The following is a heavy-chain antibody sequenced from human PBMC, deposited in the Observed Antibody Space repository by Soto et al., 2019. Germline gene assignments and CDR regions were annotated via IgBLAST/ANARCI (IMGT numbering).Heavy chain of an antibody. CDR3: ARQPKFWPGYPAHFYY. D-gene: IGHD3-3*01. Sequence: SETLSLTCTVSGGSISSGGYYWSWIRQHPGKGLEWIGYIYYSGSTNYNPSLKSRVTISVDTSKNQFSLKLSSVTAADTAVYYWARQPKFWPGYPAHFYYWGRGTLVTAS. CDR1: GGSISSGGYY. V-gene: IGHV4-61*08. J-gene: IGHJ4*02. CDR2: IYYSGST.